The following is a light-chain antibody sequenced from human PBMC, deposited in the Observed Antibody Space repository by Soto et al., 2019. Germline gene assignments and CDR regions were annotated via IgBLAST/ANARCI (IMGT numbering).Light chain of an antibody. CDR3: QQYSTSQT. CDR1: QSVTSY. CDR2: ASS. Sequence: EIVLTQSPGTLSLSPGERATLSCRASQSVTSYLAWYQQKPGQAPRLLIYASSTRATGIPDRFRGGGSGTDLTLTISRLEPEDFAVYYCQQYSTSQTFGQGTVLEI. V-gene: IGKV3-20*01. J-gene: IGKJ1*01.